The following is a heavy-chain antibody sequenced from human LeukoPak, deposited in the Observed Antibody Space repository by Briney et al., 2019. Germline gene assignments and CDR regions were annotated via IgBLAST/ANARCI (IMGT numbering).Heavy chain of an antibody. D-gene: IGHD1-26*01. Sequence: PGGSLRLPCAASGFTFSSYAMSWVRQAPGKGLEWVSAISGSGGSTYYADSVKGRFTISRDNSKNSLYLQMNSLRAEDTAVYYCARLSGGSATNWLDPWGQGTLVTVSS. V-gene: IGHV3-23*01. CDR3: ARLSGGSATNWLDP. CDR1: GFTFSSYA. J-gene: IGHJ5*02. CDR2: ISGSGGST.